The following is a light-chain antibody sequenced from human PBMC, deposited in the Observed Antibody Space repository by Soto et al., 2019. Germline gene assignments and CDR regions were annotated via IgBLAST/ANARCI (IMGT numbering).Light chain of an antibody. CDR1: QSISTG. CDR3: QQYNTLRFT. V-gene: IGKV1-5*01. J-gene: IGKJ2*01. Sequence: DIQMTQSPSTLSASVGDRVTINCRASQSISTGLAWYQQKSGKAPKLLIYDASTLQSGVPSRFIGSGSGTEFSLTISSLQPDDSATYYCQQYNTLRFTFGQGTKLELK. CDR2: DAS.